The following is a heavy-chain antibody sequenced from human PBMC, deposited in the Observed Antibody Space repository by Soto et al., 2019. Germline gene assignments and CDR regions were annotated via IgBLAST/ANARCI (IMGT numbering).Heavy chain of an antibody. CDR2: IKSKTDGGTT. D-gene: IGHD1-26*01. CDR1: GFTLSNAW. V-gene: IGHV3-15*01. J-gene: IGHJ4*02. Sequence: PXGSLILSCAASGFTLSNAWMSWVRQAPGKGLEWVGRIKSKTDGGTTDYAAPVKGRFTISRDDSKNTLYLQMNSLKTEDTAVYYCTTGVGAILSDDSWGKGTLVTVS. CDR3: TTGVGAILSDDS.